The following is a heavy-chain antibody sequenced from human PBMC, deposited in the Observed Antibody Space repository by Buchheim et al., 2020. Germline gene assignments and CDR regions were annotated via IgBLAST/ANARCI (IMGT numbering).Heavy chain of an antibody. Sequence: QVQLVESGGGVVQPGRSLRLSCAASGFTFSSYGMHWVRQAPGKGLEWVAVISYDGSNKYYADSVKGRFTISRDNSKNTLYLQMNSLRAEDTAVYYCAKVLYYGSGSYQDFDYWGQGTL. J-gene: IGHJ4*02. CDR3: AKVLYYGSGSYQDFDY. D-gene: IGHD3-10*01. CDR2: ISYDGSNK. V-gene: IGHV3-30*18. CDR1: GFTFSSYG.